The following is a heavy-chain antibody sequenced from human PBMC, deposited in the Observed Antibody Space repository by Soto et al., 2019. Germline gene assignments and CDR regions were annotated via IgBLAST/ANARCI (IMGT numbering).Heavy chain of an antibody. CDR2: IDPSDSYT. V-gene: IGHV5-10-1*01. J-gene: IGHJ6*02. D-gene: IGHD2-15*01. CDR3: ERLGCSGGSCYPHYGIGV. Sequence: GESLKISCKGSGYSFTSYWISWVRQMPGKGLEWMGRIDPSDSYTNYSPSFQGHVTISADKSISTAYLQWSSLKASDTAMYYCERLGCSGGSCYPHYGIGVWGQGNTVTVSS. CDR1: GYSFTSYW.